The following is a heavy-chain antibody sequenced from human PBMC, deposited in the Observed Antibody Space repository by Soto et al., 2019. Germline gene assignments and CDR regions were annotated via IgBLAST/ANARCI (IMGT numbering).Heavy chain of an antibody. CDR1: GFTFSSYW. CDR2: INSDGSST. V-gene: IGHV3-74*01. Sequence: XGSLRLSCAAAGFTFSSYWMHWVRQVPGKGLVWVSRINSDGSSTSYADSVKDRFTISRDNAKNTLHLQMNSLRAEDTAVYYCARDVSSGWYQAYGMDVWGQGTTVTVSS. CDR3: ARDVSSGWYQAYGMDV. J-gene: IGHJ6*02. D-gene: IGHD6-19*01.